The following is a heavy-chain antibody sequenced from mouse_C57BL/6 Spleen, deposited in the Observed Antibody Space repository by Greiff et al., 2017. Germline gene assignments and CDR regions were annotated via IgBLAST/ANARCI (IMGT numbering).Heavy chain of an antibody. CDR3: ARRRDGGYFDV. Sequence: EVQVVESGGDLVKPGGSLKLSCAASGFTFSSYGMSWVRQTPDKRLEWVATISSGGSYTYYPDSVKGRFTISRDNAKNTLYLQMSSLESEDTAMYYCARRRDGGYFDVWGTGTTVTVSS. CDR1: GFTFSSYG. V-gene: IGHV5-6*01. J-gene: IGHJ1*03. D-gene: IGHD3-3*01. CDR2: ISSGGSYT.